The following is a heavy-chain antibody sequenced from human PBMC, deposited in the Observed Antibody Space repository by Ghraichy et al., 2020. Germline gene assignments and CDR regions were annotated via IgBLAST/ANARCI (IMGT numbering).Heavy chain of an antibody. V-gene: IGHV4-4*09. CDR2: IYTSGST. D-gene: IGHD2-21*01. CDR1: GGSISSYY. J-gene: IGHJ1*01. Sequence: SETLSLTCTVSGGSISSYYWSWIRQPPGKGLEWIGYIYTSGSTNYNPSLKSRVTISVATSKNQFSLKLSSVTAADTAVYYCARHGILGWVQHWGQGTLVTVSS. CDR3: ARHGILGWVQH.